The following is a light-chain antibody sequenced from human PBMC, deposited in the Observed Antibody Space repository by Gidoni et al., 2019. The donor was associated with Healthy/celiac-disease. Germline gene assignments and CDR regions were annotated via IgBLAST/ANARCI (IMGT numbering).Light chain of an antibody. CDR1: AFPKQY. CDR2: KDS. Sequence: SYELPQPPSVAVSPGQTARITCSGDAFPKQYAYWYQQKPGQAPVLVVYKDSEKTSGIPERFSGSSSGTTVTLTISGVQAEDEADYYCQSADSSGTCWVFGGGTKLTVL. CDR3: QSADSSGTCWV. J-gene: IGLJ3*02. V-gene: IGLV3-25*03.